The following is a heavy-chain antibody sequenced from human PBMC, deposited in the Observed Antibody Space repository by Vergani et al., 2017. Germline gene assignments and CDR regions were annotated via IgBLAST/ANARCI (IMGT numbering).Heavy chain of an antibody. Sequence: QVQLVESGGGVVKPGESLRPPSAVSGFPFSTFAIRWVRRAPIKGLEWVAFIQKDGIDKFYAASVRGRFTISRDISKNTLYLEMNSLSAEDTALYHCVKDHPVFDEWGRGTLVSVS. J-gene: IGHJ4*02. CDR1: GFPFSTFA. V-gene: IGHV3-30*02. CDR2: IQKDGIDK. CDR3: VKDHPVFDE.